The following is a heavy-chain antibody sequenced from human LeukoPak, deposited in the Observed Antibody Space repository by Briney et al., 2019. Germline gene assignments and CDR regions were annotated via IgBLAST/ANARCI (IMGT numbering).Heavy chain of an antibody. Sequence: GGSLRLSCAASGFTVSSNYMNWVRQAPGRGLEWVSVVYSGGSTYYADSVKGRFTISRDNSKNTLYLQMNSLRAEVTAVYYCAKDMSTMTTHPKFFFDSWGQGTLVTVSS. V-gene: IGHV3-53*01. CDR3: AKDMSTMTTHPKFFFDS. CDR2: VYSGGST. D-gene: IGHD4-17*01. J-gene: IGHJ4*02. CDR1: GFTVSSNY.